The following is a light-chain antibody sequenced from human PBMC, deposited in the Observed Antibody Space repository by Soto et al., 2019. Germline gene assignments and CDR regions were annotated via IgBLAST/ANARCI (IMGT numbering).Light chain of an antibody. CDR2: DAS. J-gene: IGKJ4*01. CDR3: QQRSNWPS. V-gene: IGKV3-11*01. CDR1: QSVSSY. Sequence: EIMLTQSPATLSLSPGERATLSCRVSQSVSSYLAWYQQKPGQAPRLLIYDASNRATGIPARFSGSGSGTDFTLTISSLEPEDFAVYYCQQRSNWPSFGGGTKVEIK.